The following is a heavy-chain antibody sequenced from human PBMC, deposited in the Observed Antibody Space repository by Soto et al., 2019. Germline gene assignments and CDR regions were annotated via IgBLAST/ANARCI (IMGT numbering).Heavy chain of an antibody. D-gene: IGHD3-3*01. CDR2: ISHDGSDK. V-gene: IGHV3-30-3*01. CDR1: GFTFNSYA. J-gene: IGHJ4*02. CDR3: ARVSRALRILTPDFDY. Sequence: QVHLVESGGGVVQPGTSLRLSCAASGFTFNSYAIHWVRQAPGKGLEWVAVISHDGSDKYYGDSVKGRFTISRDNSKNXLYMQMNSLRAEDTALYYCARVSRALRILTPDFDYWGQGTLVTVSS.